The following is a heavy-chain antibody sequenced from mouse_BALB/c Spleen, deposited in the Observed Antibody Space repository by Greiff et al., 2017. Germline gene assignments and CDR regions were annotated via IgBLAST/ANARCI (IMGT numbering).Heavy chain of an antibody. J-gene: IGHJ3*01. Sequence: VKVVESGPGLVQPSQSLSITCTVSGFSLTSYGVHWVRQSPGKGLEWLGVICSGGSTDYNAAFISRLSISKDNSKSQVFFKMNSLQANDTAIYYCARDITTATTFAYWGQGTLVTVSA. CDR2: ICSGGST. D-gene: IGHD1-2*01. CDR3: ARDITTATTFAY. CDR1: GFSLTSYG. V-gene: IGHV2-2*02.